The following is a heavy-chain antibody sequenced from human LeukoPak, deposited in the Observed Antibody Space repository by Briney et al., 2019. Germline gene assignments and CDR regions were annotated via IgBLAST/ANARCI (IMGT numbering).Heavy chain of an antibody. D-gene: IGHD3-22*01. CDR2: IYYSGST. CDR3: ARQIVVVITTSWFDY. J-gene: IGHJ4*02. CDR1: GGSISSSSYY. V-gene: IGHV4-39*01. Sequence: SETLSLTCTVSGGSISSSSYYRGWIRQPPGKGLEWIGSIYYSGSTYYNPSLKCRVTISVDTSKNQFSLKLSSVTAADTAVYYCARQIVVVITTSWFDYWGQGTLVTVSS.